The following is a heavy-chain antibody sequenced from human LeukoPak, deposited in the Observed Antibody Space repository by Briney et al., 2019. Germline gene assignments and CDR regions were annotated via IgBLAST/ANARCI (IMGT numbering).Heavy chain of an antibody. V-gene: IGHV4-39*07. CDR1: SGSISTSNYY. J-gene: IGHJ3*02. CDR2: IFYSGST. CDR3: AREGPGLDAFDI. Sequence: PSETLSLTCTVSSGSISTSNYYWGWVRQPPGKALEWIGNIFYSGSTYYNPSLKSRVTISVDTSKNQFSLKLSSVTAADTAVYYCAREGPGLDAFDIWGQGTMVTVSS.